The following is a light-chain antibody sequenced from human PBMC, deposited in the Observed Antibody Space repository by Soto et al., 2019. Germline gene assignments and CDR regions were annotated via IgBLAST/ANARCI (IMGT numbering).Light chain of an antibody. J-gene: IGKJ1*01. Sequence: ELVVTQSPATLSVSPCERATLSFSASQSVSSNLAWHQQKPGQAPRLLIYGASTRATGIPARFSGSGSGTDFTLTISSLQPEDVATYYCQKYDRTPWTFGQGTKVDIK. CDR1: QSVSSN. CDR2: GAS. CDR3: QKYDRTPWT. V-gene: IGKV3D-15*01.